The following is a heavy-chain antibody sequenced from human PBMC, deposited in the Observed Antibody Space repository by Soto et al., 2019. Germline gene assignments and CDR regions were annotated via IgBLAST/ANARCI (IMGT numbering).Heavy chain of an antibody. CDR3: ARETHRYCSGGSCYSGLHFDY. V-gene: IGHV3-48*02. CDR2: ISSSSSTI. Sequence: GGSLRLSCAASGFTFSSYSMNWVRQAPGKGLEWVSCISSSSSTIYYADSVKGRFTISRDNAKNSLYLQMNSLRDEDTAVYYCARETHRYCSGGSCYSGLHFDYWGQGTLVTVSS. CDR1: GFTFSSYS. J-gene: IGHJ4*02. D-gene: IGHD2-15*01.